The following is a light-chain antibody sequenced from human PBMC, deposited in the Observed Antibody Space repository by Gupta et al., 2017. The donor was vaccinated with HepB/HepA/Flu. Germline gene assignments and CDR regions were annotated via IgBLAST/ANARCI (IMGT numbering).Light chain of an antibody. Sequence: QSALTQPASVSGSPGQSITISCTGSSSDVGGFNSVSWYQQYPGRAPKLLIYDVSNRPSGVSYRFSGSKSGNTASLTISVLQVEDDADYYCSSFRTGSTLVVFGGGTKVTVL. J-gene: IGLJ2*01. CDR2: DVS. CDR1: SSDVGGFNS. V-gene: IGLV2-14*03. CDR3: SSFRTGSTLVV.